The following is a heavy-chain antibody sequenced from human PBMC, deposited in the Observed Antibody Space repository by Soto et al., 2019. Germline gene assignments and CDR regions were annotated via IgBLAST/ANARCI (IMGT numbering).Heavy chain of an antibody. J-gene: IGHJ4*02. V-gene: IGHV1-18*01. D-gene: IGHD5-18*01. CDR2: ISAYNGNT. Sequence: QAHRQGLEWMGWISAYNGNTNYAQKLQGRVTMTTDTSTSTAYMELRSLRSDDTAVYYCASGIQLWIFDYWGQGTLVTVSS. CDR3: ASGIQLWIFDY.